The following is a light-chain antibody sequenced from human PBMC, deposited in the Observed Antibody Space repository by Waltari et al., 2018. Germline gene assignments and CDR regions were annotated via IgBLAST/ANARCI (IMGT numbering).Light chain of an antibody. V-gene: IGKV1-9*01. J-gene: IGKJ4*01. CDR3: QELNTYPQSLT. CDR2: AAS. CDR1: QGISSY. Sequence: DIQLTQPPSFLSASIGARVPITCRASQGISSYLACFQQKPGKAPKLLIYAASTLQSGVPSRFSGSGSGTEFTLTISSLQPEDFATYYCQELNTYPQSLTFGGGTKVEI.